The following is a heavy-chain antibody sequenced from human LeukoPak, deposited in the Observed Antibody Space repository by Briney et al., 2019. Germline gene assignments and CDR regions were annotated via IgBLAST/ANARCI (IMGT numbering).Heavy chain of an antibody. Sequence: GGSLRLSCAASGFTFSSYAMSWVRQAPGKGLEWVSAISGSGGSTYCADSVKGRFTISRDNSKNTLYLQMNSLRAEDTAVYYCAKRGSSGWYSNSYYMDVWGKGTTITVSS. D-gene: IGHD6-19*01. CDR1: GFTFSSYA. CDR3: AKRGSSGWYSNSYYMDV. V-gene: IGHV3-23*01. J-gene: IGHJ6*03. CDR2: ISGSGGST.